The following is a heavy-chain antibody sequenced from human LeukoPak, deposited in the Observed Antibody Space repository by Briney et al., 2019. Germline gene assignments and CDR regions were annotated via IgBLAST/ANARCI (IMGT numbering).Heavy chain of an antibody. CDR2: ISTSSSYI. CDR1: GFTFSSYT. J-gene: IGHJ4*02. V-gene: IGHV3-21*01. D-gene: IGHD5-18*01. CDR3: ARARFSYGFHPSYYFDY. Sequence: GGSLRLSCAASGFTFSSYTTNWVRQAPGKGLEWVSFISTSSSYIYYADSVKGRFTISRDNAKNSLFLQMNSLRAEDTAVYYCARARFSYGFHPSYYFDYWGQGTLVTVSS.